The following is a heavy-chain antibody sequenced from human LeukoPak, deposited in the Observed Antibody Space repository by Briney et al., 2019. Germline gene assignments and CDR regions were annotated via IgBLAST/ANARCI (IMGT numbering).Heavy chain of an antibody. V-gene: IGHV1-69*06. CDR2: IIPIFGTA. CDR3: ARGMEPYYYMDV. Sequence: ASVKVSCKASGGTFSSYAISWVRQAPGHGLEWMGGIIPIFGTANYAQKFQGRVTITADKSTRTAYMELSRLRSDDTAVYYCARGMEPYYYMDVWGKGTTVTVSS. J-gene: IGHJ6*03. D-gene: IGHD1-26*01. CDR1: GGTFSSYA.